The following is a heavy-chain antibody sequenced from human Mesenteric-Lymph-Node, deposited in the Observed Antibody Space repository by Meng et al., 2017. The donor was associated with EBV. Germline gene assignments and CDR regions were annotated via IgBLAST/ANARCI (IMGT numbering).Heavy chain of an antibody. CDR3: ARLTRA. D-gene: IGHD1/OR15-1a*01. V-gene: IGHV3-23*04. CDR1: GFTFSTST. Sequence: VQLVGSGGGLVQPGGSLRLSCAASGFTFSTSTMSWVRQAPGKGLEWVSSIAGSGGATYYADSVNGRFTMSRDNSKSTLYLQMNSLRAEDTAVYYCARLTRAWGQGTLVTVSS. J-gene: IGHJ5*02. CDR2: IAGSGGAT.